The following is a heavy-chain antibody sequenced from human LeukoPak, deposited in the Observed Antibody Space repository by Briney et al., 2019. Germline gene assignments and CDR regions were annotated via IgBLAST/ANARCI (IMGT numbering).Heavy chain of an antibody. CDR2: ISYDGSNK. V-gene: IGHV3-30-3*01. CDR3: ARAIHWGKPLDY. D-gene: IGHD3-16*01. CDR1: GFTFSSYA. J-gene: IGHJ4*02. Sequence: PGGSLRLSCAASGFTFSSYAMHWVRQAPGKGLEWVAVISYDGSNKYYADSVKGRFTISRDNSKNTLYLQMNSLRAEDTAVYYCARAIHWGKPLDYWGQGTLVTVSS.